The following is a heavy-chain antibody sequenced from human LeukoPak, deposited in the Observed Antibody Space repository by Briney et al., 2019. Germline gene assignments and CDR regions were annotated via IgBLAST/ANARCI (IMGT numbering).Heavy chain of an antibody. CDR1: GFTFSSYW. D-gene: IGHD3-9*01. V-gene: IGHV3-7*03. Sequence: GGSLRLSCAASGFTFSSYWMSWVRQAPGKGLEWVANIKQDGSEKYYVDSVKGRFTISRDNSKNTVYLQMNSLTAEDTAVYYCAKGGASSAILTGYYSFDYWGQGTLVTVSS. J-gene: IGHJ4*02. CDR3: AKGGASSAILTGYYSFDY. CDR2: IKQDGSEK.